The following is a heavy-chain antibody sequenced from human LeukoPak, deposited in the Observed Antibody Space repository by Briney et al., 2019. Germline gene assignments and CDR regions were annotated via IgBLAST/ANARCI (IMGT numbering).Heavy chain of an antibody. Sequence: GESLKISCKGSGYSFTSYWIGWVRQMPGKGLEWMGIIYPGDSDTTHSPSFQGQVTMSADKSISTAFLQWSSLKASDTAMYYCARRGRDGYNYDAFDIWGQGTMVTVPS. J-gene: IGHJ3*02. CDR1: GYSFTSYW. V-gene: IGHV5-51*01. CDR2: IYPGDSDT. D-gene: IGHD5-24*01. CDR3: ARRGRDGYNYDAFDI.